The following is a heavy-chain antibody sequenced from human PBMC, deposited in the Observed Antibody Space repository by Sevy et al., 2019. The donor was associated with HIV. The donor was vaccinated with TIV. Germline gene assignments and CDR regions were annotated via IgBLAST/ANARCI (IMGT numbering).Heavy chain of an antibody. CDR3: AKDRYGGNSGGFDY. CDR2: ISWNSGSI. D-gene: IGHD2-21*02. J-gene: IGHJ4*02. Sequence: SLKISCAASGFTFDDYAMHWVRQAPGKGLEWVSGISWNSGSIGYVDSVKGRFTISRDNAKNSLYLQMNSLRAEDTALYYCAKDRYGGNSGGFDYWGQGTLVTVSS. CDR1: GFTFDDYA. V-gene: IGHV3-9*01.